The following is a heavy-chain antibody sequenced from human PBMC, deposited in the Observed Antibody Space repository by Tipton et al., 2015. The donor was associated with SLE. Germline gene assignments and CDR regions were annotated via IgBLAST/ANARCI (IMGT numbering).Heavy chain of an antibody. V-gene: IGHV4-59*12. CDR2: ISYTGST. CDR3: ARDLPIVYTGNSWAGPFDF. Sequence: TLSLTCTVSGGSISGYYWSWIRQSPGKGLEWIGYISYTGSTTFNPSLKSRVTISLDTSKNNFSLKLNSVTAADTAVYFCARDLPIVYTGNSWAGPFDFWGPGTMVIVSS. D-gene: IGHD1-1*01. J-gene: IGHJ3*01. CDR1: GGSISGYY.